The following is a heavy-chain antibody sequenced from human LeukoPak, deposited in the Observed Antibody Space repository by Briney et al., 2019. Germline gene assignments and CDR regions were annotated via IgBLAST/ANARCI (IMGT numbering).Heavy chain of an antibody. D-gene: IGHD6-19*01. CDR3: ARYGNGAWLAHYSFDI. CDR1: GFTFSSYS. J-gene: IGHJ3*02. CDR2: ISSSSSYI. Sequence: EGSLRLSCAASGFTFSSYSMNWVRQAPGKGLEWVSSISSSSSYIYYADSVKGRFTISRDDAKNSLYLQMNSLRAEDTAVYYCARYGNGAWLAHYSFDIWGQGTMVTVSS. V-gene: IGHV3-21*01.